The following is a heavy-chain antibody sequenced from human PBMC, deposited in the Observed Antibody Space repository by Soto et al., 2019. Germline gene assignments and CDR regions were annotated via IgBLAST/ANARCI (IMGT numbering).Heavy chain of an antibody. CDR3: ARGGWELLRGAGFDY. Sequence: QVQLVESGGGVVQPGRPLRLSCAASGFTFSSYGMHWVRQAPGKGLEWVAVIWYDGSNKYYADSVKGRFTISRDNSKNTLYLQMNSLRAEDTAVYYCARGGWELLRGAGFDYWGQGTLVTVSS. V-gene: IGHV3-33*01. J-gene: IGHJ4*02. D-gene: IGHD1-26*01. CDR1: GFTFSSYG. CDR2: IWYDGSNK.